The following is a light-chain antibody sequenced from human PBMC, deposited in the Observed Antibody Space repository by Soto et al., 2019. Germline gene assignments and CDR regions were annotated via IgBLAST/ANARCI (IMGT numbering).Light chain of an antibody. CDR3: QRYGGSPPAT. Sequence: ENVLTQSPGTLSLSPGERATLSCRASQTVNNNYIAWYQQKPGQAPRLVIYDASRRVTGIPDRFSGSGSGTDFTLTNTRLEPEDFAVYHCQRYGGSPPATFGQGTTLEIK. J-gene: IGKJ2*01. CDR1: QTVNNNY. V-gene: IGKV3-20*01. CDR2: DAS.